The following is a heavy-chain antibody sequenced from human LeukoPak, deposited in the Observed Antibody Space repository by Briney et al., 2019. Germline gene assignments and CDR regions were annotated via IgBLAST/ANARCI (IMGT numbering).Heavy chain of an antibody. Sequence: PSETLSLTCTVSGASLSRDTYLWGWIRQSPEKGLEWIGSIDSSGTTHYNSSLKSRVVISVDTSRNEVSLNLTSVTSADTAVYYCARHGYIQFWLYWGQGTQVIVSS. V-gene: IGHV4-39*01. J-gene: IGHJ4*02. CDR3: ARHGYIQFWLY. D-gene: IGHD5-18*01. CDR2: IDSSGTT. CDR1: GASLSRDTYL.